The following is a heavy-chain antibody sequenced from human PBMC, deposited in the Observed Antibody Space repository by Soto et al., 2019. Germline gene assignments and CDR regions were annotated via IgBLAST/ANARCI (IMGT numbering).Heavy chain of an antibody. CDR2: ISSGGSPI. D-gene: IGHD2-15*01. Sequence: QVQLVESGGGLVKPGGSLRLSCAASGFTFSDYYMSWIRQAPGKGLEWVSYISSGGSPIYYTDSVKGRFTISRDNAENSLYQQMNSLRAEDTAVYYCARDPRYCSGGNCYSAGEDHYYYYMDVWGKGTTVTVSS. CDR1: GFTFSDYY. J-gene: IGHJ6*03. CDR3: ARDPRYCSGGNCYSAGEDHYYYYMDV. V-gene: IGHV3-11*01.